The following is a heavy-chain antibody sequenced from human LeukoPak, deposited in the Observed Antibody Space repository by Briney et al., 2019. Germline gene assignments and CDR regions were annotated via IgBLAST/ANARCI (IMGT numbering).Heavy chain of an antibody. CDR1: GYTFTSYD. Sequence: GASVKVSCKASGYTFTSYDINWVRQATGQGLEWMGWMNPNSGNTGYAQKFQSRVTMTRNTSISTAYMELSSLRSEDTAVYYCARGEAPYSSGWYKDYYYYHMDVWGKGTTVTVSS. J-gene: IGHJ6*03. D-gene: IGHD6-19*01. V-gene: IGHV1-8*01. CDR3: ARGEAPYSSGWYKDYYYYHMDV. CDR2: MNPNSGNT.